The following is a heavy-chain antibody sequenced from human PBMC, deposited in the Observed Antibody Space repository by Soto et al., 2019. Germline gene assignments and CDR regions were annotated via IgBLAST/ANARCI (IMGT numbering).Heavy chain of an antibody. V-gene: IGHV1-8*01. J-gene: IGHJ3*02. CDR1: GYTFTSYD. Sequence: ASVKVSCKASGYTFTSYDINWVRQATGQGLEWMGWMNPNSGNTGYAQKFQGRVTMTRNTSISTAYMELSSLRSEDTAVYYCARVPSFLGYCTNGVCYRLAFDIWGQGTMVTV. CDR2: MNPNSGNT. D-gene: IGHD2-8*01. CDR3: ARVPSFLGYCTNGVCYRLAFDI.